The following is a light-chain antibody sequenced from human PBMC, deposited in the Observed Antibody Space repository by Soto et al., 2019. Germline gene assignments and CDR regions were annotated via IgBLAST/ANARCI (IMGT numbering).Light chain of an antibody. CDR3: QQRRNWPPT. CDR2: DAS. J-gene: IGKJ5*01. CDR1: QSVSSY. Sequence: EIVLTQSPATLSLSPGERVTLSCRASQSVSSYLVWYQQKPGQAPRLLIHDASTRATGVPARFSGYGSGTEFTLTITSLEPEDFAVYYCQQRRNWPPTFGQGTRLEIK. V-gene: IGKV3-11*01.